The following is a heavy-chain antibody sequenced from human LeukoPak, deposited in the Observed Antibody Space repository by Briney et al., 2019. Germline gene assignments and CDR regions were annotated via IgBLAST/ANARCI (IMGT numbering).Heavy chain of an antibody. J-gene: IGHJ4*02. CDR2: IWYDGSNK. D-gene: IGHD2-2*03. V-gene: IGHV3-33*01. Sequence: GGSLRLSCAASGFTFSSYGMHWVRQAPGKGLEWGAVIWYDGSNKYYADSVKGRFTISRDNSKNTLYLQMNSLRAEDTAVYYCARGSGYCSSTSCPPPDYWGQGTLVTVSS. CDR1: GFTFSSYG. CDR3: ARGSGYCSSTSCPPPDY.